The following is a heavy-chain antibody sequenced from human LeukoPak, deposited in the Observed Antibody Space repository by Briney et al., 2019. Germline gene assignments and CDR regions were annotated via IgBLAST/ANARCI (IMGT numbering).Heavy chain of an antibody. V-gene: IGHV4-39*01. J-gene: IGHJ4*02. Sequence: SETLSLTCTVSGGSISGSSYFWGWVRQPPGKGLEWIGSIYYSGSTYYNPSLKSRVTISVDMSKNQFSLKLNSVTAADTAVYYCGRQAAAGAGGDYWDQGTLVTVSS. CDR2: IYYSGST. CDR1: GGSISGSSYF. CDR3: GRQAAAGAGGDY. D-gene: IGHD6-13*01.